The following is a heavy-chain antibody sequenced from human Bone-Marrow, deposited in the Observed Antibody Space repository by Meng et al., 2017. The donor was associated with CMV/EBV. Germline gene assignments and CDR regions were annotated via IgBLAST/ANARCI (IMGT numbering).Heavy chain of an antibody. D-gene: IGHD6-19*01. J-gene: IGHJ5*02. V-gene: IGHV4-59*01. CDR1: GGSISSYY. CDR2: IYYSGST. Sequence: SETLSLTCTVSGGSISSYYWCWIRQPPGKGLEWIGYIYYSGSTNYNPSLKSRVTISVDTSKNQFSLKLSSVTAADTAVYYCARGGSGWYGGWFDPWGQGTLVTVSS. CDR3: ARGGSGWYGGWFDP.